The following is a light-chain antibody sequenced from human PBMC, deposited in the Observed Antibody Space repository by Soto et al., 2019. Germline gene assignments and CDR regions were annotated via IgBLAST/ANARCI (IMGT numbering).Light chain of an antibody. J-gene: IGKJ4*01. Sequence: IVMTQSPASLSLSPVEIATLSCRASQSVSSNLAWYQQKPGQAPRLLIYGASTRATGIPARFSGSGSGTEFTLTISSLQSEDFAVYFCQQYNIWPPLTFGGGTKVDIK. CDR3: QQYNIWPPLT. CDR1: QSVSSN. V-gene: IGKV3-15*01. CDR2: GAS.